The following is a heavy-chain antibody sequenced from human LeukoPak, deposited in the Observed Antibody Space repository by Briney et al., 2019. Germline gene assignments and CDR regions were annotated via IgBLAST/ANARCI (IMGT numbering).Heavy chain of an antibody. D-gene: IGHD2-2*01. J-gene: IGHJ4*02. CDR2: INPNSGGT. Sequence: ASVKVSCKASGYTFTGYYMHWVRQAPGQGLEWMGWINPNSGGTNYAQKFRGRVTMTRDTSISTAYMELSRLRSDDTAVYYCARGVLRSTSRRYYYFDYWGQGTLVTVSS. V-gene: IGHV1-2*02. CDR3: ARGVLRSTSRRYYYFDY. CDR1: GYTFTGYY.